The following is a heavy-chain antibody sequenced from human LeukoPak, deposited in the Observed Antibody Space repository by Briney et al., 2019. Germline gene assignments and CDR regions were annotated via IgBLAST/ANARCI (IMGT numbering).Heavy chain of an antibody. D-gene: IGHD3-10*01. CDR1: GGSISSYY. Sequence: SETLSLTCTVSGGSISSYYWSWIRQPPGKGLEWIGYIYYSGSTNYNPSLKSRVTISVDTSKNQFSLKLSSVTAADTAVYYCARRTMVRGVIIYYYMDVWGKGPRSPSP. V-gene: IGHV4-59*01. CDR3: ARRTMVRGVIIYYYMDV. J-gene: IGHJ6*03. CDR2: IYYSGST.